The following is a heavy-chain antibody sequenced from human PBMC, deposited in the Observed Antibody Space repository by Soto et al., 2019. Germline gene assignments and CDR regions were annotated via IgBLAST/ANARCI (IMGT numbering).Heavy chain of an antibody. V-gene: IGHV1-8*01. CDR2: MNPNSGNT. CDR3: ARMATSGTLNWFDP. CDR1: GYTFGNND. J-gene: IGHJ5*02. Sequence: GASVKVSCKASGYTFGNNDISWGRQATGQGLEWMGWMNPNSGNTGYAQKFQRRVSMTRNTSITTAYLELSSLRSDDTAIYYCARMATSGTLNWFDPWGQGTLVTVSS.